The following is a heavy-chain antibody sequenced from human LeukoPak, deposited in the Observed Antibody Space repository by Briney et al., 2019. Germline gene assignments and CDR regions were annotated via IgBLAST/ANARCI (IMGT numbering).Heavy chain of an antibody. Sequence: GGSLRLSCAASGFIFSSYAMSWVRQAPGKGLEWVSAISASGGSTHYADSGKGRFTISRGNFKNTLYLQMNSLRAEDTAVYYCAKRRDGYRTGFDYWGQGTLVTVSS. CDR3: AKRRDGYRTGFDY. V-gene: IGHV3-23*01. CDR2: ISASGGST. J-gene: IGHJ4*02. D-gene: IGHD5-24*01. CDR1: GFIFSSYA.